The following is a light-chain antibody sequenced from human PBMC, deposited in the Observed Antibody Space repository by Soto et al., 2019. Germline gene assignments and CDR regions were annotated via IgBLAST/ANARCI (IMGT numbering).Light chain of an antibody. Sequence: QSALTQPASVSGSPGQSITISCTGTSSDVGAYSYVSWYQQHPDKAPKLMIYDVTNRPSGVSNRFSASKSGNTASLTISGLQAEDEADYYCSSYTTTSTLVFGGGTKVTVL. V-gene: IGLV2-14*01. CDR2: DVT. J-gene: IGLJ2*01. CDR1: SSDVGAYSY. CDR3: SSYTTTSTLV.